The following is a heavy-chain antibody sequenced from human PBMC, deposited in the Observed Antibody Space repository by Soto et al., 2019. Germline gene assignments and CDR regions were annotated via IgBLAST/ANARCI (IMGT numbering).Heavy chain of an antibody. J-gene: IGHJ6*02. D-gene: IGHD3-10*01. CDR2: IKSKTDGGTT. CDR3: TTDPSITMVRGVIFRSYYYYGMDV. CDR1: GFTFSNAW. Sequence: SGGSLRLSCAASGFTFSNAWMSWVRQAPGKGLEWVGRIKSKTDGGTTDYAAPVKGRFTISRDDSKNTLYLQMNSLKTEDTAVYYCTTDPSITMVRGVIFRSYYYYGMDVWGQGTTVTVSS. V-gene: IGHV3-15*01.